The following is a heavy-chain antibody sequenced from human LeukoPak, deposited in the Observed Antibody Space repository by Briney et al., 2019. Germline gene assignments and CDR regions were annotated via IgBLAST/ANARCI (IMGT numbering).Heavy chain of an antibody. J-gene: IGHJ4*02. V-gene: IGHV1-18*04. CDR3: ARDLDSGGTTFRALNY. CDR2: ISPYNGNT. Sequence: ASVKVSCKASGYTFTGYGIIWVRQAPGQGLEWMGWISPYNGNTNYAQKFQGRVTMTTDTSTTTTYMELRSLRSDDTAVYYCARDLDSGGTTFRALNYWGQGTLVTVSP. D-gene: IGHD1-14*01. CDR1: GYTFTGYG.